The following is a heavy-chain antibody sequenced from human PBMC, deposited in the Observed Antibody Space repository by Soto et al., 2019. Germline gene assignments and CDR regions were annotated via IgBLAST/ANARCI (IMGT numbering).Heavy chain of an antibody. CDR2: ISYDGSNK. Sequence: GGSLRLSCTASGFTFSSYAMHWVRQAPGKGLEWVAVISYDGSNKYYTDSVKGRFTISRDNSKNTMYLQMNSLRVEDTAVYYCARPYSSGWYGDLDYWGQGTLVTVSS. CDR1: GFTFSSYA. J-gene: IGHJ4*02. V-gene: IGHV3-30-3*01. D-gene: IGHD6-19*01. CDR3: ARPYSSGWYGDLDY.